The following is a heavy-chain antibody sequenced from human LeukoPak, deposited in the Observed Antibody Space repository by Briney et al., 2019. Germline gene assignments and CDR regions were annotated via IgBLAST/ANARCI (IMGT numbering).Heavy chain of an antibody. CDR2: INGRGVNT. Sequence: GGSLRLSCAASGFTFTIYAMTWVRQAPGVGLEWVSSINGRGVNTYYADSVKGRFTISRDNSKNTLYLQVNSLRAEDTAVYYCAKGGKWDVTPFDYWGQGTLVTVSS. CDR3: AKGGKWDVTPFDY. V-gene: IGHV3-23*01. J-gene: IGHJ4*02. D-gene: IGHD1-26*01. CDR1: GFTFTIYA.